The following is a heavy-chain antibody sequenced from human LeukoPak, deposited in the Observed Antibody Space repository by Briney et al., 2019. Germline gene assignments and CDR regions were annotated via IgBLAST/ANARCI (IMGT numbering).Heavy chain of an antibody. CDR3: AREGAREGRMNYYYYYYMDV. D-gene: IGHD3-10*01. Sequence: SETLSLTCTVSGGSISSGSYYWSWIRQPAGKGLEWIGRIYTSGSTNYNPSLKSRVTISVDTSKNQFSLKPSSVTAADTAVYYCAREGAREGRMNYYYYYYMDVWGKGTTVTISS. J-gene: IGHJ6*03. V-gene: IGHV4-61*02. CDR2: IYTSGST. CDR1: GGSISSGSYY.